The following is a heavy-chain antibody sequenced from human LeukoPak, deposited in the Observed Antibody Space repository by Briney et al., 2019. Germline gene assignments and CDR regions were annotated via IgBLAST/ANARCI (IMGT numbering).Heavy chain of an antibody. CDR1: GGSISSYY. CDR3: ARGGVGATYAGFDY. Sequence: SETLSLTCTVSGGSISSYYWSWIRQPPGEGLEWIGYISNSGSTNYNPSLKSRVTISVDTSKNQLSLKLSSVTAADTAVYYCARGGVGATYAGFDYWGQGTLVTVSS. D-gene: IGHD1-26*01. CDR2: ISNSGST. V-gene: IGHV4-59*12. J-gene: IGHJ4*02.